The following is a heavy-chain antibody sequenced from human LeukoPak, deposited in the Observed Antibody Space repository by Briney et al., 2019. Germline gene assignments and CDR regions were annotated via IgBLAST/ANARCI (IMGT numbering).Heavy chain of an antibody. J-gene: IGHJ5*02. CDR2: ISGSGGNT. V-gene: IGHV3-23*01. D-gene: IGHD3-10*01. CDR3: ASEIAVVRGVPEQT. Sequence: GGSLRLSCAASGFTFSSYAMSWVRQAPGKGLEWVSAISGSGGNTYYADSVKGRLTIPRDNSKNTLYLQMNSLRAEDTAVYYCASEIAVVRGVPEQTWGQGTLVTVSS. CDR1: GFTFSSYA.